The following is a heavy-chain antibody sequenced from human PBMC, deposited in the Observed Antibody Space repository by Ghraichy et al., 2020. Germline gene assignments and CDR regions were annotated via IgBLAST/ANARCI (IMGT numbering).Heavy chain of an antibody. J-gene: IGHJ4*02. CDR3: ASQSLGYCSSTSCNNLGY. CDR1: GYTFTGYF. D-gene: IGHD2-2*02. Sequence: ASVKVSCKASGYTFTGYFMHWVRQAPGQGLEWMGRINPDSGGTDYAQKFQGRVTMTRDTSISTAYMEVSGLSSDDTAVYYCASQSLGYCSSTSCNNLGYWGQGTLVTVSS. CDR2: INPDSGGT. V-gene: IGHV1-2*06.